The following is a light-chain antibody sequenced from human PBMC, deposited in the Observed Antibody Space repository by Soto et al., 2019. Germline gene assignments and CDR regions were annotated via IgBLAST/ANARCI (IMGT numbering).Light chain of an antibody. CDR3: QQYNNWPPLT. Sequence: ETVMTQSPATLSVSPGERATLSCRASQSVSSNLAWYQQKPGQAPRVLIYGASTRATGIPARFSGSGSGTEFTLTINSLQSEDFAVYYCQQYNNWPPLTFGGGTKVEMK. CDR1: QSVSSN. V-gene: IGKV3-15*01. CDR2: GAS. J-gene: IGKJ4*01.